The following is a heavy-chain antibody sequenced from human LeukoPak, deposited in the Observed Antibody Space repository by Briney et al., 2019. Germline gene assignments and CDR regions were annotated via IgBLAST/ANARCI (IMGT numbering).Heavy chain of an antibody. CDR3: ARGHTLYSGSYRFSYNWFDP. CDR1: GFTFSSYG. J-gene: IGHJ5*02. V-gene: IGHV4-34*01. D-gene: IGHD1-26*01. CDR2: INHSGST. Sequence: GSLRLSCAASGFTFSSYGMHWVRQAPGKGLEWIGEINHSGSTNYNPSLKSRVTISVDTSKNQFSLKLSSVTAADTAVYYCARGHTLYSGSYRFSYNWFDPWGQGTLVTVSS.